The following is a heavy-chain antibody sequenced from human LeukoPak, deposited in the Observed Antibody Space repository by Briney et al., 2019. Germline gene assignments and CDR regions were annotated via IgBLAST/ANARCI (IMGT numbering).Heavy chain of an antibody. D-gene: IGHD3-10*01. CDR3: ARDEGIGLTMVRGSNWFDP. CDR1: GGTFSSYA. Sequence: ASVKVSCKASGGTFSSYAISWVRQAPGQGLEWMGRIIPIFGTANYAQKFQGRVTITADESTSTAYMELSSLRSEDTAVYYCARDEGIGLTMVRGSNWFDPWGQGTLVTVSS. V-gene: IGHV1-69*13. CDR2: IIPIFGTA. J-gene: IGHJ5*02.